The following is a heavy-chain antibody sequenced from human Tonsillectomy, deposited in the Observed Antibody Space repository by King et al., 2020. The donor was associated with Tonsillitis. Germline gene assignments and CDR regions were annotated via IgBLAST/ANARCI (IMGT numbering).Heavy chain of an antibody. CDR1: GFTFNNYN. V-gene: IGHV3-21*01. CDR2: ISTSSSYI. CDR3: ARDLFMVENYYYYAMDV. Sequence: VQLVESGGGLVKPGGSLRLSCAASGFTFNNYNMNWVRQAPGKGLEWVSSISTSSSYISYTDSVKGRFTISRDNAKNSLYLQMNSLRAEDTAVYYCARDLFMVENYYYYAMDVWGQGTTVTVSS. J-gene: IGHJ6*02. D-gene: IGHD2-15*01.